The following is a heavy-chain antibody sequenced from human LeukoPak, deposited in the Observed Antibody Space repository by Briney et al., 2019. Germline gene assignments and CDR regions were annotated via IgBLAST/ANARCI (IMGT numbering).Heavy chain of an antibody. J-gene: IGHJ3*02. Sequence: GGSLRLSCAASGFTFSSYWMHWVRQAPGKGLVWVSRINSDGSRISYADSVKGRFTISRDNAKNTLYLQMNSLRAEDTAVYYCARDRSRGTHQPAFDIWGQGTMVTVSS. CDR2: INSDGSRI. CDR3: ARDRSRGTHQPAFDI. D-gene: IGHD2-2*01. CDR1: GFTFSSYW. V-gene: IGHV3-74*01.